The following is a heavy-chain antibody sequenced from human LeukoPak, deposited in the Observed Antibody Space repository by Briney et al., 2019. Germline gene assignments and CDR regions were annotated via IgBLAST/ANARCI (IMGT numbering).Heavy chain of an antibody. Sequence: NPGGSLRLSCTASGFTFGDYAMSWIRQAPGKGLEWVGFIRSKAYGETADNAASVKGRFTISRDDSKAIAYLQMNSLKTEDTAVYHCTRDRGAYNLYDYWGQGTLVTVSS. CDR1: GFTFGDYA. V-gene: IGHV3-49*05. CDR3: TRDRGAYNLYDY. CDR2: IRSKAYGETA. J-gene: IGHJ4*02. D-gene: IGHD1-1*01.